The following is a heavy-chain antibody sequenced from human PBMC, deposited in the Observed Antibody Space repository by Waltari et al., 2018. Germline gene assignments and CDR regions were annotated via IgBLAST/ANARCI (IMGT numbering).Heavy chain of an antibody. V-gene: IGHV4-34*01. CDR2: IYTSGST. CDR3: ARAITIFGVSP. J-gene: IGHJ5*02. CDR1: GGSFSGYY. D-gene: IGHD3-3*01. Sequence: QVQLQQWGAGLLKPSETLSLTCAVYGGSFSGYYWSWIRQPPGKGLEWIGYIYTSGSTNYNPSLKSRVTISVDTSKNQFSLKLSSVTAADTAVYYCARAITIFGVSPWGQGTLVTVSS.